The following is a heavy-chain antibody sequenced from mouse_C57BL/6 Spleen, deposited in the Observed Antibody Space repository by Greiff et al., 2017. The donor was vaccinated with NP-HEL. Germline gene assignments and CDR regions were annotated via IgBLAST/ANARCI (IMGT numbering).Heavy chain of an antibody. CDR3: SPLYYGYDGYAMDY. V-gene: IGHV14-2*01. D-gene: IGHD2-2*01. J-gene: IGHJ4*01. CDR1: GFNIKDYY. Sequence: EVKLMESGAELVKPGASVKLSCTASGFNIKDYYMHWVKQRTEQGLEWIGRIDPEDGETKYAPKFQGKATITADTSSNTAYLKLSSLTSEDTAVYYCSPLYYGYDGYAMDYWGQGTSVTVSS. CDR2: IDPEDGET.